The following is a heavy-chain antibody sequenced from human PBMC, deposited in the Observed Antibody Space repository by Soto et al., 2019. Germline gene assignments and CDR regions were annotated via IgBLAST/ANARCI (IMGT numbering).Heavy chain of an antibody. D-gene: IGHD5-18*01. V-gene: IGHV1-3*01. CDR2: IDAGDGNT. CDR3: AADKGDSHGYGNY. CDR1: GYTFTSYP. J-gene: IGHJ4*02. Sequence: ASVKVSCKASGYTFTSYPIHWVRRAPGQRLEWMGWIDAGDGNTKYSQKFLGRVTFTTDTSARTVYMALSSLRSEDTAVYYCAADKGDSHGYGNYWGQGTLVTVS.